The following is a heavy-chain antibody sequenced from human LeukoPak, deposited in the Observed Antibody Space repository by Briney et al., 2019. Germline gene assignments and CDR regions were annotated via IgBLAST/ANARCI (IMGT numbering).Heavy chain of an antibody. CDR2: ISGSGGST. CDR1: GFTFSSYA. CDR3: AKSKDIVVVVAATSYFDY. D-gene: IGHD2-15*01. J-gene: IGHJ4*02. V-gene: IGHV3-23*01. Sequence: GGPLRLSCAASGFTFSSYAMSWVRQAPGKGLEWVSAISGSGGSTYYADSVKGRFTISRDNSKNTLYLQMNSLRAEDTAVYYCAKSKDIVVVVAATSYFDYWGQGTLVTVSS.